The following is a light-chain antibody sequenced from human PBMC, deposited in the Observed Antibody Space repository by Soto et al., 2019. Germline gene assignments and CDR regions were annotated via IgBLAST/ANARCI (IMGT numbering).Light chain of an antibody. V-gene: IGKV1-5*03. CDR3: QQYNDYKYT. J-gene: IGKJ2*01. Sequence: DIEMTQSPSTLSASVGDRVTITCRANQSITTWLAWYQQKPGKAPKLLIYKATNVQTGVPSRFSGSGSGTEFSLTISSLQPEDFAIYYCQQYNDYKYTFGKGTKLEIK. CDR1: QSITTW. CDR2: KAT.